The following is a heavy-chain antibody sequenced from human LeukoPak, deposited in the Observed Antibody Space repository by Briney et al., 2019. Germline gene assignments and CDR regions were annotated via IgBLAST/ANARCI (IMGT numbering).Heavy chain of an antibody. CDR2: ISAYNGNT. V-gene: IGHV1-18*01. J-gene: IGHJ4*02. CDR1: GYTFTSYG. D-gene: IGHD3-22*01. CDR3: ARATPHYDSSGYYWEIDY. Sequence: ASVKVSSKASGYTFTSYGMSWVRQAPGQGLEWMGWISAYNGNTNYAQTLQGRVTMTTDTSTSTAYMELRSLRSDDTAVYYCARATPHYDSSGYYWEIDYWGQGTLVTVSS.